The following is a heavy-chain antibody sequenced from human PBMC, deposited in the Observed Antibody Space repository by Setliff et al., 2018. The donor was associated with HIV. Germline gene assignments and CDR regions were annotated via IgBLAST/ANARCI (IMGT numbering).Heavy chain of an antibody. CDR1: GYDFTAYA. D-gene: IGHD2-8*02. CDR2: IGGDNANI. V-gene: IGHV1-18*01. CDR3: ARYAASGTGWFDP. Sequence: ASVKVSCKASGYDFTAYAISWVRQAPGQGLEWMGRIGGDNANIKFAQSFQGRVTMTTDTSTNTAHLELTSLRSDDTAVYYCARYAASGTGWFDPWGQGTQVTVSS. J-gene: IGHJ5*02.